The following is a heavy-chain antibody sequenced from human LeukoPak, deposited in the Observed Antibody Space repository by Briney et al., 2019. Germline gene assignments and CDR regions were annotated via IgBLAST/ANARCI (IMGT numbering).Heavy chain of an antibody. J-gene: IGHJ4*02. V-gene: IGHV3-33*01. CDR1: GFTFSSYG. CDR2: IWYDGSNK. D-gene: IGHD1-26*01. CDR3: ARGTGLYSGSYSNLDY. Sequence: PGGSLRLSCAASGFTFSSYGMHWVRQAPGKGLEWVAVIWYDGSNKYYADSVKGRFTISRDNSKNTLYLQMNSLRAEDTAVYYCARGTGLYSGSYSNLDYWGQGTLVTVSS.